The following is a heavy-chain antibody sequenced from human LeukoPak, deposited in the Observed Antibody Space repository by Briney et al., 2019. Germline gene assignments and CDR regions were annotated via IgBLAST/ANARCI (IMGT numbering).Heavy chain of an antibody. CDR3: AVRDYGDYVGYFDY. CDR1: GGTFSSYA. V-gene: IGHV1-69*15. J-gene: IGHJ4*02. Sequence: SVKVSCKASGGTFSSYAISWVRQAPGQGLEWMGRIIPIFGTATYAQKSQGRVTITPDESTRTAYMELSSLRSEDTAVYYFAVRDYGDYVGYFDYWGQGTLVTVSS. D-gene: IGHD4-17*01. CDR2: IIPIFGTA.